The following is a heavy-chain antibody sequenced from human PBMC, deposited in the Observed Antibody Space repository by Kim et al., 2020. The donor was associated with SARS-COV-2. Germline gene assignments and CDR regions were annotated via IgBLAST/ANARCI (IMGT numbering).Heavy chain of an antibody. CDR3: ARHRYRQLVPSPVVGGPDY. Sequence: SETLSLTCTVSGGSISSYYWSWIRQPPGKGLEWIGYIYYSGSTNYNPSLKSRVTISVDTSKNQFSLKLSSVTAADTAVYYCARHRYRQLVPSPVVGGPDYWGQGTLVTVSS. CDR1: GGSISSYY. D-gene: IGHD6-13*01. V-gene: IGHV4-59*08. CDR2: IYYSGST. J-gene: IGHJ4*02.